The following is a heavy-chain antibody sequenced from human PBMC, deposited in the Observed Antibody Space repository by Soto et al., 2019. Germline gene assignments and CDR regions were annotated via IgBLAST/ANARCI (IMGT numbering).Heavy chain of an antibody. CDR3: GRDGRGASGMDV. Sequence: SETLSLTCTVSGGSISSHYWSWVRQAPGKGLEWIGHIYYRGSTSYNPSLRSRSTISVDTSNNQFSLKLNSVTAAATAVYYCGRDGRGASGMDVWGEGTKVTVS. D-gene: IGHD1-26*01. CDR2: IYYRGST. CDR1: GGSISSHY. V-gene: IGHV4-59*11. J-gene: IGHJ6*02.